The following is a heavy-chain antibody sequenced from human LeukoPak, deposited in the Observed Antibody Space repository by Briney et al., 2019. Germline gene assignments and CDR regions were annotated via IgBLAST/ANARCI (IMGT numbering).Heavy chain of an antibody. CDR3: ARGAKVRQNWFDP. J-gene: IGHJ5*02. CDR1: GGSISSYY. D-gene: IGHD3-10*01. CDR2: IYYSGST. Sequence: PSETLSLTCTVSGGSISSYYWSWIRQPPGKGLEWIGYIYYSGSTNYNPSLKSRVTISVDASKNQFSLKLSSVTAADTAVYYCARGAKVRQNWFDPWGQGTLVTVSS. V-gene: IGHV4-59*01.